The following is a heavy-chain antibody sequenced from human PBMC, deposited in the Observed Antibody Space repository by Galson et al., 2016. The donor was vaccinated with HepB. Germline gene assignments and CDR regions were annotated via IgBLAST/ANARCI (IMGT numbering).Heavy chain of an antibody. CDR3: ATWGRDGNSDCEY. J-gene: IGHJ4*02. D-gene: IGHD5-24*01. CDR1: GNTYNNYW. CDR2: IYPADSDT. V-gene: IGHV5-51*03. Sequence: QSGAEVKKPGESLQISCKGSGNTYNNYWIGWVRQMPGKGLEWMGIIYPADSDTKHSPSFRGQVTISVDKSINTAYLRWSSLKASDSAMYYRATWGRDGNSDCEYWGQGTPVTVPS.